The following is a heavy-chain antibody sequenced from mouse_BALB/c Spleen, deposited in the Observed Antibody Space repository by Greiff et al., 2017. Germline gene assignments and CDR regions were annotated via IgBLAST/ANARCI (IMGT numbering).Heavy chain of an antibody. CDR2: IWGDGST. J-gene: IGHJ3*01. V-gene: IGHV2-6-7*01. Sequence: QVQLQQSGPGLVAPSQSLSITCTVSGFSLTGYGVNWVRQPPGKGLEWLGMIWGDGSTDYTSALKSRLSISKDNSKSPVFLKMNSLQTDDTARYYCARDRGITTGFAYWGQGTLVTVSA. CDR3: ARDRGITTGFAY. D-gene: IGHD1-1*01. CDR1: GFSLTGYG.